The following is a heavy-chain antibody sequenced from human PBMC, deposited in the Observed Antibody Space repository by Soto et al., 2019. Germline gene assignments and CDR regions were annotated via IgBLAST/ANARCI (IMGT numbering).Heavy chain of an antibody. CDR3: AKDPWVGELNPHYFDY. J-gene: IGHJ4*02. Sequence: EVQLLESGGGLVQPGGSLRLSCAASGFTFSSYAMSWVRQAPGKGLEWVSAISGSGGSTYYADSVKGRFTISRDNSKNTLYLQMNSLRAEDTAVYYCAKDPWVGELNPHYFDYWGQGTLVTVSS. CDR2: ISGSGGST. V-gene: IGHV3-23*01. D-gene: IGHD3-10*01. CDR1: GFTFSSYA.